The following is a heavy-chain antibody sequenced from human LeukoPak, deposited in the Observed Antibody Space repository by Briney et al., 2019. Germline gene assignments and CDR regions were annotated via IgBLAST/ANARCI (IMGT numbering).Heavy chain of an antibody. CDR3: ARVGSLYCTSTSCFDY. V-gene: IGHV1-2*02. J-gene: IGHJ4*02. D-gene: IGHD2-2*01. CDR1: GYTFTNYY. Sequence: GASVKVSCKTSGYTFTNYYMHWVRQAPGQGLEWMAWINPNSGGTNYAQNFQGRVSMTRDTSINTAYMELIRLRSDDTAVYYCARVGSLYCTSTSCFDYWGQGTLVTVSS. CDR2: INPNSGGT.